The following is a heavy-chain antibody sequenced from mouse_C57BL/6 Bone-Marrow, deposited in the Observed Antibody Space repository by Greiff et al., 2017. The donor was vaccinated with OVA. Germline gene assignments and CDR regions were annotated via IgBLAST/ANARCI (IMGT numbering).Heavy chain of an antibody. Sequence: QVQLQQPGAELVMPGASVKLSCKASGYTFTSYWMHWVKQRPGQGLEWIGEIDPSDSYTNYNQKFKGKSTLTVDKSSSTAYMQLSSLTSEDSAVYYCARSSGSSPFDYWGQGTTLTVSS. J-gene: IGHJ2*01. CDR2: IDPSDSYT. CDR3: ARSSGSSPFDY. V-gene: IGHV1-69*01. D-gene: IGHD1-1*01. CDR1: GYTFTSYW.